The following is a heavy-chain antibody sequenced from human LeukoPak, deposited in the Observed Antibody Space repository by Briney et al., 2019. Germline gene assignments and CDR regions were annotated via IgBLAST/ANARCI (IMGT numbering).Heavy chain of an antibody. D-gene: IGHD5-18*01. Sequence: GGSLRLSCAASGFTFSNYRMSWVRQAPGKGLEWVANIKQDGSEKYYVDSVKGRFTISRDNAKNSLYLQMNSLRAEDTAVYYCAREWLQMLDYWGQGTLATVSS. CDR3: AREWLQMLDY. CDR1: GFTFSNYR. CDR2: IKQDGSEK. V-gene: IGHV3-7*01. J-gene: IGHJ4*02.